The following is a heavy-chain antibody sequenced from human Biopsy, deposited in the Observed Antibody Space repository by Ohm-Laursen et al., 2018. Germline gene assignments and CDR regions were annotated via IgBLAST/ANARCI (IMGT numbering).Heavy chain of an antibody. D-gene: IGHD3-3*01. J-gene: IGHJ6*02. V-gene: IGHV3-66*01. CDR1: GFTVINND. CDR2: ISSSGVQ. Sequence: SLRLSCTASGFTVINNDISWVRQAPGKGLEWASFISSSGVQYHADSVKGRFTISRDNSKNTLYLQMNSLRAKDTAVYYCVRASIFGVATSGFYYYGMDVWGQGTTVTVSS. CDR3: VRASIFGVATSGFYYYGMDV.